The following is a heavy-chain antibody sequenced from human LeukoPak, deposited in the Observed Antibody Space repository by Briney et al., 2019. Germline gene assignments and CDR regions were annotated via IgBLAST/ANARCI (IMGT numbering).Heavy chain of an antibody. CDR2: IIPILGIA. CDR3: ARDGYYYGSGIDY. Sequence: SVKVSCKASGGTFSSYAISWVRQAPGQGLEWMGRIIPILGIANYAQKFQGRVTITADKSTSTAYMELGSLRSEDTAVYYCARDGYYYGSGIDYWGQGTLVTVSS. CDR1: GGTFSSYA. V-gene: IGHV1-69*04. D-gene: IGHD3-10*01. J-gene: IGHJ4*02.